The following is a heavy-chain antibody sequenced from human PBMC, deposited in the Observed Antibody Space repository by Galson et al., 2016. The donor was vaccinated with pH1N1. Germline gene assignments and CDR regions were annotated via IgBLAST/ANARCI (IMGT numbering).Heavy chain of an antibody. CDR3: AKDLSSDYGDYGLDY. CDR2: ISGRGEST. J-gene: IGHJ4*02. CDR1: GFTFSSYA. Sequence: SLRLSCAASGFTFSSYAMSWVRQAPGKGLEWVSAISGRGESTYYSDSVKGHLTISRDNSKNTLYLQMNSLRTEDTAVYYCAKDLSSDYGDYGLDYWGQGTLLTVSS. D-gene: IGHD4-17*01. V-gene: IGHV3-23*01.